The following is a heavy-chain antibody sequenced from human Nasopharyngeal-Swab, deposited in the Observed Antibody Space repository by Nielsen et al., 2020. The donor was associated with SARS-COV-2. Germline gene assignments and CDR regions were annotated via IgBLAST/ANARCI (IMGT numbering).Heavy chain of an antibody. Sequence: GESLKISCKASGSILATYWIGWVRQMLGEGLGWMGLIYPGDSDTRYSPSLQGQVTISADRSITTAYLQWSSLKASDTAMYYCARLPMRAASGRGAFDIWGQGTMVTVSS. CDR1: GSILATYW. V-gene: IGHV5-51*01. D-gene: IGHD6-13*01. CDR2: IYPGDSDT. J-gene: IGHJ3*02. CDR3: ARLPMRAASGRGAFDI.